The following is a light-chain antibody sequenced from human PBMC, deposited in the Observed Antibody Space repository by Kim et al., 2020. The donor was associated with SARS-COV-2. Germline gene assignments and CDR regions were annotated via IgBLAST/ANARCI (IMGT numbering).Light chain of an antibody. CDR3: QQRSNWYI. V-gene: IGKV3-11*01. CDR2: DAS. CDR1: QSVSSY. J-gene: IGKJ2*01. Sequence: EIVLTQSPATLSLSPGERATLSCRASQSVSSYLAWYQQKPGQAPRLLIYDASNRATGIPARFSGSGSGTDFTLTISSLEPEDFAVYYCQQRSNWYICGQGNELEI.